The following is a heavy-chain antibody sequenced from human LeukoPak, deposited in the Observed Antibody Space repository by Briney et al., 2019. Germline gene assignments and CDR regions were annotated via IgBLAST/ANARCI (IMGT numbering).Heavy chain of an antibody. D-gene: IGHD1-1*01. CDR1: GFTFDDYA. CDR2: ISWNSGSI. CDR3: AKYKGRAYDY. J-gene: IGHJ4*02. Sequence: PGGSLRLSCAASGFTFDDYAMHWVRQAPGKGLEWVSGISWNSGSIGYADSVKGRFTISRDNAENSLFLQMHSLTAEDSAVYFCAKYKGRAYDYWGQGIQVTVSS. V-gene: IGHV3-9*01.